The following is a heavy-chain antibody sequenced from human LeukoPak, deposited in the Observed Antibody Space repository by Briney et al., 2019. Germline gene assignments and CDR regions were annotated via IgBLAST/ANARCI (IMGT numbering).Heavy chain of an antibody. D-gene: IGHD2-2*01. Sequence: ALVXVSXKASGYTFTGYYMHWVRQAPGQGLEWMGWINPNSGGTNYAQKFQGRVTMTRDTSISTAYMELSRLRSDDTAVYYCARGRLGYCSSTSCFGAFDIWGQGTMVTVSS. J-gene: IGHJ3*02. CDR2: INPNSGGT. V-gene: IGHV1-2*02. CDR1: GYTFTGYY. CDR3: ARGRLGYCSSTSCFGAFDI.